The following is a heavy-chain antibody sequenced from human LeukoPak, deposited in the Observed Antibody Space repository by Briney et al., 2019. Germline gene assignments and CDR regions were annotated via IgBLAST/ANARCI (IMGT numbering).Heavy chain of an antibody. J-gene: IGHJ4*02. D-gene: IGHD6-19*01. CDR1: GYSISSGYY. CDR2: IYHSGST. CDR3: ARGEQWLVYFDY. Sequence: SETLSLTCTVSGYSISSGYYWGWIRQPPGKGLEWIGSIYHSGSTYYNPSLKSRVTISVDTSKNQFSLKLSSVTAADTAVYYCARGEQWLVYFDYWGQGTLVTVSS. V-gene: IGHV4-38-2*02.